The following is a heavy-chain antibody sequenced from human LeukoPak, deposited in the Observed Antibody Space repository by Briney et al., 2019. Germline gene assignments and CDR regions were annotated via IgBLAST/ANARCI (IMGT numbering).Heavy chain of an antibody. CDR2: MYPRDSDT. J-gene: IGHJ3*02. V-gene: IGHV5-51*01. D-gene: IGHD3-9*01. CDR1: RYGFTTFW. Sequence: GQSLKISCPGSRYGFTTFWIGWARPVPVKGLEWMGIMYPRDSDTRYSPSFQGQATISADKSSSTAYLQWTSLKASDTPVYYCARHTTLRYFAWLLRSDAFDIWGQGTMVTVSS. CDR3: ARHTTLRYFAWLLRSDAFDI.